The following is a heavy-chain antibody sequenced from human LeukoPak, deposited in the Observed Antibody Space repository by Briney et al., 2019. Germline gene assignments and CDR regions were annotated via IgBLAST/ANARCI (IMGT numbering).Heavy chain of an antibody. CDR3: ATIVVNWNYMNY. CDR1: GGSIISSDYY. Sequence: SQTLSLTCTVSGGSIISSDYYWGWIRQPPGQALEWIGNVYHSGTTYYNPSLKSRVTISVDTAKNQFSLNLNSVTAADTAVYYCATIVVNWNYMNYWGRGVLVTVSS. CDR2: VYHSGTT. D-gene: IGHD1-7*01. V-gene: IGHV4-39*07. J-gene: IGHJ4*02.